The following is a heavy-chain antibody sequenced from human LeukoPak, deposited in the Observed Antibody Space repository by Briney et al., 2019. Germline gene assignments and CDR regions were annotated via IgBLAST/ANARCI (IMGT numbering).Heavy chain of an antibody. CDR1: GFTFSSYA. Sequence: GGSLRLSCAASGFTFSSYAMHWVRQAPGKGLEWVAVIWYDGSNKYYADSVKGRFTISRDNSKNTLYLQMNSLRAEDTAVYYCARDRKPYYYDSSGYYPFDYWGQGTLVTVSS. D-gene: IGHD3-22*01. J-gene: IGHJ4*02. V-gene: IGHV3-33*08. CDR2: IWYDGSNK. CDR3: ARDRKPYYYDSSGYYPFDY.